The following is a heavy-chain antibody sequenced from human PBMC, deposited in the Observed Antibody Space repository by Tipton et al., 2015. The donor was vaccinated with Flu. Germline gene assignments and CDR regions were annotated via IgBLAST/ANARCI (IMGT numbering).Heavy chain of an antibody. J-gene: IGHJ1*01. D-gene: IGHD2-15*01. Sequence: VQLVQSGGGLVQPGRSLRLSCAASGFTFDDYAMHWVRQAPGKGLEWVSGISWNSGRIGYADSVKGRFTISRDNAKNSLYLEMNSLKPEDTALYYCAKDGYCSGGGCYSPLKYFQHWGQGTLVTVSS. V-gene: IGHV3-9*01. CDR2: ISWNSGRI. CDR1: GFTFDDYA. CDR3: AKDGYCSGGGCYSPLKYFQH.